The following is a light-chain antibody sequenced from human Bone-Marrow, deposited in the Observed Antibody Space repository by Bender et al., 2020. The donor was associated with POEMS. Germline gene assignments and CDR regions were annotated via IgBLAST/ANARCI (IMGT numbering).Light chain of an antibody. CDR3: QSCDSESVV. CDR1: NIGSKS. CDR2: YDT. V-gene: IGLV3-21*01. Sequence: SYVLSQSPSVSVAPGTTASITCGGNNIGSKSVHWYQQKPGQAPVVVIYYDTGRPSGIPARFSGSSSGNTATLTISGTQTMDEADYYCQSCDSESVVFAARTKLTVL. J-gene: IGLJ3*02.